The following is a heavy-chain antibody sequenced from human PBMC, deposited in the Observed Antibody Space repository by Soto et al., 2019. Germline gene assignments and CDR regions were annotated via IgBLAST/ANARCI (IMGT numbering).Heavy chain of an antibody. D-gene: IGHD2-15*01. J-gene: IGHJ4*02. V-gene: IGHV1-3*01. CDR3: ARAFNSRTPSGVVVAATPTGH. CDR1: GYTFTSYG. CDR2: INAGNGNT. Sequence: GASVKVSCKASGYTFTSYGISWVRQAPGQGLEWMGWINAGNGNTKYSQKFQGRVTITRDTSASTAYMELSSLRSEDTAVYYCARAFNSRTPSGVVVAATPTGHWGQGTLVTAPQ.